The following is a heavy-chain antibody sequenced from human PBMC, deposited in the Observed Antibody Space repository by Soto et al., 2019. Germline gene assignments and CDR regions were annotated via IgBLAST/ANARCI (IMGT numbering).Heavy chain of an antibody. CDR3: ATQTGTLPNFADH. V-gene: IGHV1-2*02. Sequence: QVQLVQSGAEVKKPGASVMVSCKTSGYTFTDIYINWVRQAPGQGLEWVGWINPNTGGTKPSQRFQGRVTLTRDTSITTAYMELTRLTSEDTAVYFCATQTGTLPNFADHWGQGTLVTVSS. CDR1: GYTFTDIY. CDR2: INPNTGGT. J-gene: IGHJ4*02. D-gene: IGHD1-1*01.